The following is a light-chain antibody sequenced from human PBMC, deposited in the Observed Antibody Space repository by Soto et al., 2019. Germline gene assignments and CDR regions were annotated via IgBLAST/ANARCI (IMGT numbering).Light chain of an antibody. J-gene: IGLJ2*01. CDR1: SSNIGSNT. Sequence: QSVLTQPPSASGTPGQRVTISCSGSSSNIGSNTVNWYQQLPGTAPKLLIYTNNQRPSEVPDRFSGSKSGTSASLAIRGLQSEDEAEYYCAAWDDSLNGLVFGGVTKLTVL. CDR3: AAWDDSLNGLV. V-gene: IGLV1-44*01. CDR2: TNN.